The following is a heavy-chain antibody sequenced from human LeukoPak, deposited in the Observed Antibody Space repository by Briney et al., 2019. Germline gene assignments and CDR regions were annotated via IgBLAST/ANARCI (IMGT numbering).Heavy chain of an antibody. CDR1: GYPFATYW. CDR2: IYPGDSDA. CDR3: ARLRGSSLSYFDY. V-gene: IGHV5-51*01. D-gene: IGHD1-26*01. J-gene: IGHJ4*02. Sequence: PGESLKISCKASGYPFATYWIGWVRQMPGKGLEWMGIIYPGDSDARYSPSFQGQVTISADKSISTAYLQWSSLKASDSAMYYCARLRGSSLSYFDYWGQGTLVTVSS.